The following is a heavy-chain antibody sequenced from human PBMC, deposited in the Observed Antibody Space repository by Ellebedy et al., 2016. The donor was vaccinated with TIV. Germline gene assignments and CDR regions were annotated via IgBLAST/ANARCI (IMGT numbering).Heavy chain of an antibody. J-gene: IGHJ5*02. V-gene: IGHV3-11*06. CDR1: GFTFSDYY. CDR2: ISSSSSYT. Sequence: GESLKISXAASGFTFSDYYMSWIRQAPGKGLEWVSYISSSSSYTNYADSVKGRFTISRDNSKNTLYLQMNSLRAEDTAVYYCAKNGRVWFGEGNWFDPWGQGTLVTVSS. CDR3: AKNGRVWFGEGNWFDP. D-gene: IGHD3-10*01.